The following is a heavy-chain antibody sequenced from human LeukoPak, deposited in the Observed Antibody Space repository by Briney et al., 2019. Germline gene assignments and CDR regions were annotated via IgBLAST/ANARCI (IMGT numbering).Heavy chain of an antibody. J-gene: IGHJ4*02. CDR3: ARVGIAAAGINIYYFDY. V-gene: IGHV1-8*02. CDR2: MNPNSGNT. Sequence: ASAKVSCKASGYTFTSYDINWVRQATGQGLEWMGWMNPNSGNTGYAQKFQGRVTMTRNTSISTAYMELSSLRSEDTAVYYCARVGIAAAGINIYYFDYWGQGTLVTVSS. CDR1: GYTFTSYD. D-gene: IGHD6-13*01.